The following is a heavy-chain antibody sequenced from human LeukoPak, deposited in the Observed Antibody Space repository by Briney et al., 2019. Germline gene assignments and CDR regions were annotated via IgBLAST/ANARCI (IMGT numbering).Heavy chain of an antibody. CDR1: GFTFSSYA. CDR3: VRGYCSGGSCYPLGG. CDR2: ISSNGGST. Sequence: GGSLTLSCSASGFTFSSYAMHWVRQAPGKGLEYVSAISSNGGSTYYADSVEGRFTISRDNSKNTLYLQMSSLRAEDTAVYYCVRGYCSGGSCYPLGGWGQGTLVTVSS. J-gene: IGHJ4*02. D-gene: IGHD2-15*01. V-gene: IGHV3-64D*06.